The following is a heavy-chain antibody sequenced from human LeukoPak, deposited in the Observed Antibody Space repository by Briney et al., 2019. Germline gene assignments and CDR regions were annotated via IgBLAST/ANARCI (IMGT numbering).Heavy chain of an antibody. V-gene: IGHV3-21*01. CDR2: VSTGSNYI. CDR3: ARPAYTAAYDL. Sequence: GGSLRLSCTASGFTFSSYSLNWVRQAPGKGLEWVSSVSTGSNYIYYADSVKGRFTISRDNDKNSLYLQMNSLRVEDTAVYYCARPAYTAAYDLWGQGTMVTVSS. J-gene: IGHJ3*01. D-gene: IGHD3-16*01. CDR1: GFTFSSYS.